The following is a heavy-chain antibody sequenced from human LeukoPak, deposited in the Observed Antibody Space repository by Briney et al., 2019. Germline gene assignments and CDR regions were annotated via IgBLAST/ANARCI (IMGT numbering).Heavy chain of an antibody. CDR3: AREPGSFHFDY. J-gene: IGHJ4*02. CDR1: GFTFSSYE. D-gene: IGHD1-26*01. V-gene: IGHV3-48*03. Sequence: GGSLRLSCAASGFTFSSYEMNWVRQAPGKGLEWVSYISNSGSTIYYADSVKGRFTISRDNAKNSLYLQMNSLRAEDTAVYYRAREPGSFHFDYWGQGTLVTVSS. CDR2: ISNSGSTI.